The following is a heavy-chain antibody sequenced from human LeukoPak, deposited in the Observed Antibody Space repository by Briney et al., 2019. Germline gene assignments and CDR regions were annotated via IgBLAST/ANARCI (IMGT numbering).Heavy chain of an antibody. CDR2: IYYSGST. CDR3: ARDLYFMTMDV. J-gene: IGHJ6*03. D-gene: IGHD2-8*01. V-gene: IGHV4-59*11. CDR1: GGSISSHY. Sequence: SETLSLTCTVSGGSISSHYWSWIRQPPGKGLEWIGYIYYSGSTNYNPSLKSRVTISVDTPKNQFSLKLSSVTAADTAVYYCARDLYFMTMDVWGKGTTVTVSS.